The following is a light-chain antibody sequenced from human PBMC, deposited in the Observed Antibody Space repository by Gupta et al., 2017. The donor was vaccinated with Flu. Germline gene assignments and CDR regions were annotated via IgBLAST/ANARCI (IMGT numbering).Light chain of an antibody. CDR3: SSYAGSNNVV. CDR2: EVN. V-gene: IGLV2-8*01. J-gene: IGLJ3*02. CDR1: SRDVGGYNY. Sequence: QSALTQPPSAVGSLGQSVTISCPGGSRDVGGYNYVSWYLQHPGRAPKLLIYEVNQRPSGVPDRFSGSKSGNTASLTVSGLQAEDEAAYFCSSYAGSNNVVFGGGTNLTVL.